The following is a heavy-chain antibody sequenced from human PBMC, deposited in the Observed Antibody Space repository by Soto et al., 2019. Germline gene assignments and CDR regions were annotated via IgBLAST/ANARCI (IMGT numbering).Heavy chain of an antibody. J-gene: IGHJ4*02. D-gene: IGHD6-19*01. Sequence: QVQLVESGGGLVKSGGSLRLSCAASGFTFSDYYMSWIRQAPGKGLEWVSHISSSSNIIYYADSVKGRVTISRDNAKNSVYLKMNDLRAEDTAVYYCARDSFSSGGPFGFWGQGALVTVSS. CDR3: ARDSFSSGGPFGF. V-gene: IGHV3-11*01. CDR2: ISSSSNII. CDR1: GFTFSDYY.